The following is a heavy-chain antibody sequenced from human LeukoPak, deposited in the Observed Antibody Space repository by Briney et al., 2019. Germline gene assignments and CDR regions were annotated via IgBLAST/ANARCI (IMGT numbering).Heavy chain of an antibody. D-gene: IGHD4-17*01. J-gene: IGHJ5*02. CDR1: GYTFTSYA. Sequence: ASVKVSCKASGYTFTSYAMNWVRQAPGQGLEWMGWINTNTGNPTYAQGFTGRFVFSLDTSVSTAYLQISSLKAEDTAVYYCARQYGDYQENWFDPWGQGTLVTVSS. CDR3: ARQYGDYQENWFDP. CDR2: INTNTGNP. V-gene: IGHV7-4-1*02.